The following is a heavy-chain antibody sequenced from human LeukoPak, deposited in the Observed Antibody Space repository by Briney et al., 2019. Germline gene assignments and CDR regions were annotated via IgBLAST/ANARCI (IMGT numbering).Heavy chain of an antibody. CDR1: GGSFSGYY. D-gene: IGHD4/OR15-4a*01. Sequence: MTSETLSLTCAVYGGSFSGYYWSWIRQPPGKGLEWIGEINHSGSTNYNPSLKSRVTISVDTSKNQFSLKLSSVTVADTAVYYCRIKGASFDYWGQGTLVTVSS. J-gene: IGHJ4*02. CDR3: RIKGASFDY. V-gene: IGHV4-34*01. CDR2: INHSGST.